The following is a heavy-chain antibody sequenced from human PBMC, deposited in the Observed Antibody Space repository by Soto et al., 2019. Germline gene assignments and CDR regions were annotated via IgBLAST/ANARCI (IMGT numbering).Heavy chain of an antibody. D-gene: IGHD2-2*01. CDR3: ARVAASVGFDY. V-gene: IGHV4-30-4*01. J-gene: IGHJ4*02. CDR1: GGSISSGDYY. CDR2: IYYSGST. Sequence: QVQLQESGPGLVKPSQTLSLTCAVSGGSISSGDYYWSWIRQPPGKGLEWIGYIYYSGSTYYNPFLMYRDTISVATSKNQFSLKLSSVTAADTAVYYCARVAASVGFDYWGQGTLVTVS.